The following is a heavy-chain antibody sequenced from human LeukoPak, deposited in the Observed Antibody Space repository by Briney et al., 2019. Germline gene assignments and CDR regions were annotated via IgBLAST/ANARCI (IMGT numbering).Heavy chain of an antibody. D-gene: IGHD4/OR15-4a*01. CDR2: INHSGST. V-gene: IGHV4-34*01. J-gene: IGHJ4*02. CDR1: GGSFSGYY. Sequence: PSETLSLTRAVYGGSFSGYYWSWIRQPPGKGLEWIGEINHSGSTNYNPSLKSRVTISVDTSKNQFSLKLSSVTAADTAVYYCARGYDYGDYFDYWGQGTLVTVSS. CDR3: ARGYDYGDYFDY.